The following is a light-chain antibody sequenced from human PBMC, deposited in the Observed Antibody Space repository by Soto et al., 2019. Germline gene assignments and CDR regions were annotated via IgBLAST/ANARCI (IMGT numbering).Light chain of an antibody. CDR2: EVS. CDR3: HSYTTTGSLWV. J-gene: IGLJ3*02. V-gene: IGLV2-14*01. Sequence: QSVLTQPASVSGSPGQSITISCTGTSSDVGGYNYVSWYQQHPGKAPKLMIYEVSNRPSGVSNRFSGSKSGNTASLTISGLQAEDEADYYCHSYTTTGSLWVFGGGTKLTVL. CDR1: SSDVGGYNY.